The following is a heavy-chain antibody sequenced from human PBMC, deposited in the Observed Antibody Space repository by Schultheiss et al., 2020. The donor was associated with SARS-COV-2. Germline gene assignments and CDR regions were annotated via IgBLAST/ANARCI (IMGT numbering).Heavy chain of an antibody. V-gene: IGHV1-2*02. Sequence: ASVKVSCKASGYTFTGYYMHWVRQAPGQGLEWMGWINPNSGGTNYAQKFQGRVTMTRDTSISTAYMELSRLRSDDTAVYYCAKGSVGSRYQLNGDWFDPWGQGTLVTVSS. CDR1: GYTFTGYY. CDR2: INPNSGGT. CDR3: AKGSVGSRYQLNGDWFDP. J-gene: IGHJ5*02. D-gene: IGHD2-2*01.